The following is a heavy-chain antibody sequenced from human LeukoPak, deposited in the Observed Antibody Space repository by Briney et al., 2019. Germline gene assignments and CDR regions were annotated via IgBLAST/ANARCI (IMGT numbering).Heavy chain of an antibody. D-gene: IGHD2-2*01. CDR2: IWYDGTSK. CDR1: GFSLSAYG. CDR3: ARASRSRQYYYYGMDV. Sequence: GGSLRLSCAASGFSLSAYGVHWVRQAPGKGLEWVAVIWYDGTSKDYADSVKGRFTISRDNDKNSLYLQMNSLRAEDTAVYYCARASRSRQYYYYGMDVWGQGTTVTVSS. V-gene: IGHV3-33*01. J-gene: IGHJ6*02.